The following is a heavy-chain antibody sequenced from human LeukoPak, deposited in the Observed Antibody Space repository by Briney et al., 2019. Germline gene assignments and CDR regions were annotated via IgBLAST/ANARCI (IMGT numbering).Heavy chain of an antibody. J-gene: IGHJ4*02. CDR2: IIPIFGTA. D-gene: IGHD6-13*01. CDR3: ARGEDEEQQLSPFDY. V-gene: IGHV1-69*13. CDR1: GGTFSSYA. Sequence: SVKVSCKASGGTFSSYAISWVRQAPGQGLEWMGGIIPIFGTANYAQKFQGRVTITAVESTSTAYMELSSLRSEDTAVYYCARGEDEEQQLSPFDYWGQGTLVTVSS.